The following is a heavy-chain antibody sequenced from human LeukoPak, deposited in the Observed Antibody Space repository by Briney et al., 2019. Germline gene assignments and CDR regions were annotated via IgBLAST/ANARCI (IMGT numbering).Heavy chain of an antibody. CDR2: IIPIFGTA. V-gene: IGHV1-69*06. D-gene: IGHD4-17*01. J-gene: IGHJ4*02. CDR3: ARVRLATVTPYYFDY. Sequence: SVKVSCKASGGTFSSYAISWVRQAPGQGLEWMGGIIPIFGTANYAQKFQGRVTITADKSTSTAYMELSSLRSDDTAVYYCARVRLATVTPYYFDYWGQGTLVTVSS. CDR1: GGTFSSYA.